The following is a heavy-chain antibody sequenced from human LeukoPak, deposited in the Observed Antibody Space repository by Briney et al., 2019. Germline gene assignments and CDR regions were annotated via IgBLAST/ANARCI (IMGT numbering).Heavy chain of an antibody. D-gene: IGHD2-21*01. Sequence: TSETLSLTCTVSGGSISSSSYYWGWIRQPPGKGLEWIGSIYYSGSTYYNPSLKSRVTISVDTSKNRFSLKLSSVTAADTAVYYCARHVVSEWYFDYWGQGTLVTVSS. CDR2: IYYSGST. CDR1: GGSISSSSYY. J-gene: IGHJ4*02. CDR3: ARHVVSEWYFDY. V-gene: IGHV4-39*01.